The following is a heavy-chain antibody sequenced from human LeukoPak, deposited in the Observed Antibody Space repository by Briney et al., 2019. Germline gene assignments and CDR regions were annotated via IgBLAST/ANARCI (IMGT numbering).Heavy chain of an antibody. D-gene: IGHD3-22*01. J-gene: IGHJ4*02. CDR3: AYLSISMIVVD. V-gene: IGHV3-21*01. CDR1: GLTFNSYS. CDR2: ISSSSSYI. Sequence: GDSLRLSCAASGLTFNSYSMDWVRQAPGKGLEWVSSISSSSSYIYYADSVKGRFTISRDNAKNSLYLQMNSLRAEDTAVYYCAYLSISMIVVDWGQGTLVTVSS.